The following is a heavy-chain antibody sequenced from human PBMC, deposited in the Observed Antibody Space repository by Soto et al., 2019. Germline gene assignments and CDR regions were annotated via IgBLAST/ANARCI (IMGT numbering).Heavy chain of an antibody. CDR1: GGSISSSSYY. J-gene: IGHJ5*02. V-gene: IGHV4-39*01. D-gene: IGHD2-21*02. Sequence: SETLSLTCTVSGGSISSSSYYWGWLRQPPGKGLEWIGSIYYSGSTYYDPSLKSRVTVSVDTSKNQFSLKLSSVTAADTAVYYCARHPSDFWFDPWGQGTLVTVSS. CDR3: ARHPSDFWFDP. CDR2: IYYSGST.